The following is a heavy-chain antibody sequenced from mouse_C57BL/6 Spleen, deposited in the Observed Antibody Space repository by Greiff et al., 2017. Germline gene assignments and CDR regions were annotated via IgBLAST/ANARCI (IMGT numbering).Heavy chain of an antibody. D-gene: IGHD1-1*01. Sequence: EVQVVESEGGLVQPGSSMKISCTASGFTFSDYYMAWVRQVPEKGLEWVANINYDGSSTYYLDSLQSRFTLSRDNAKNILYLQMSSLKSEDTATYYCARDSLATVGYFDVWGTGTTVTVSS. J-gene: IGHJ1*03. CDR1: GFTFSDYY. V-gene: IGHV5-16*01. CDR2: INYDGSST. CDR3: ARDSLATVGYFDV.